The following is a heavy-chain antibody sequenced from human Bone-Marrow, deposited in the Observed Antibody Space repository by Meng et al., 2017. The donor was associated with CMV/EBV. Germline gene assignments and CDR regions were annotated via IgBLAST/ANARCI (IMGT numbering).Heavy chain of an antibody. V-gene: IGHV3-21*01. CDR3: ARDSSLLVVPAANYGMDV. Sequence: GESLKISCAASGFTFSSYSMNWVRQAPGKGLEWVSSISSSSSYIYYADSVKGRFTISRDNAKNSLYLQMNSLRAEDTAVYYCARDSSLLVVPAANYGMDVWGQGTTVTVSS. CDR1: GFTFSSYS. D-gene: IGHD2-2*01. CDR2: ISSSSSYI. J-gene: IGHJ6*02.